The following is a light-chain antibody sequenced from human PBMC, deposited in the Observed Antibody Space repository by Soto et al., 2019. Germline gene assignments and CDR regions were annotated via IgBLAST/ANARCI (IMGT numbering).Light chain of an antibody. J-gene: IGKJ3*01. CDR1: QSVSSSY. V-gene: IGKV3D-20*01. CDR2: DAS. Sequence: EIVLTQSPATLSLSPGERATLSCGASQSVSSSYLAWYQQKPGLAPRLLIYDASSRATGIPDRCSGSGSGTEVPLTISKLEPEDFGVYYCQQYGSSPPFTFGPGTKVDIK. CDR3: QQYGSSPPFT.